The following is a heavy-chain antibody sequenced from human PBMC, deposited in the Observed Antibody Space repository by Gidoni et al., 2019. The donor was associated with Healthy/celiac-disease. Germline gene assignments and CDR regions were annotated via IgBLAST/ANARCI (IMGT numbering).Heavy chain of an antibody. CDR2: ISGSGGST. V-gene: IGHV3-23*01. Sequence: EVQLLESGGGLVQPGGSLRLSCAASGFTFSSYAMRWVRQAPGKGLEWVSAISGSGGSTYYADSVKGRFTISRDNSKNTLYLQMNSLRAEDTAVYYCAKDRPYDFWSGYSAVSAFDIWGQGTMVTVSS. J-gene: IGHJ3*02. CDR1: GFTFSSYA. CDR3: AKDRPYDFWSGYSAVSAFDI. D-gene: IGHD3-3*01.